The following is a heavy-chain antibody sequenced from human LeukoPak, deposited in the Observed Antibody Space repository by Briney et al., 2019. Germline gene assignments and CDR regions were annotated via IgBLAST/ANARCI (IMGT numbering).Heavy chain of an antibody. J-gene: IGHJ4*02. Sequence: GGSLRLSCAASGFTFTNYEMNWVRQAPGKGLEWVSYSDWSGSTTYYADSVKGRFTISRDNAKNSLYLQMNSLRAEGTAVYFCARDLYYFEREGYYASDYWGQGTLVTVSS. CDR1: GFTFTNYE. CDR3: ARDLYYFEREGYYASDY. V-gene: IGHV3-48*03. D-gene: IGHD3-22*01. CDR2: SDWSGSTT.